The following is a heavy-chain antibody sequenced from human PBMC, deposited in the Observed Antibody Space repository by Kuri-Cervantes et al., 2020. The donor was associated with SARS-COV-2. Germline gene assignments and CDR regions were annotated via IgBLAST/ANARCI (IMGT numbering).Heavy chain of an antibody. CDR2: ISSDGVNK. CDR1: GFTVSGNY. V-gene: IGHV3-53*05. CDR3: AMLYGDPDLDY. Sequence: GGSLRLSCAASGFTVSGNYMSWVRQPPGKGLEWVASISSDGVNKQYTDSVRGRFTISRDNSRSTLYLQMSDLRLEDTGVYYCAMLYGDPDLDYWGQGTLVTVSS. D-gene: IGHD4-17*01. J-gene: IGHJ4*02.